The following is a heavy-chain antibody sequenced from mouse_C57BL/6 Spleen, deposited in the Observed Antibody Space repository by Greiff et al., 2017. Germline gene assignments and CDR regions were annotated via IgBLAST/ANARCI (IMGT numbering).Heavy chain of an antibody. CDR2: ISSGGSYT. CDR1: GFTFSSYG. J-gene: IGHJ4*01. V-gene: IGHV5-6*01. Sequence: DVQLQESGGDLVKPGGSLKLSCAASGFTFSSYGMSWVRQTPDKRLEWVATISSGGSYTYYPDSVKGRFTISRDNAKNTLYLQMSSLKSEDTAMYYCARQPMDYWGQGTSVTVSS. CDR3: ARQPMDY.